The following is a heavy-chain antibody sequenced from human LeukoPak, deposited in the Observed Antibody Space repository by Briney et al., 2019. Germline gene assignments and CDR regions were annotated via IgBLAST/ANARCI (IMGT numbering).Heavy chain of an antibody. CDR2: ISGSGGST. D-gene: IGHD2-2*01. V-gene: IGHV3-23*01. Sequence: GGSLRLSCAASGFTFSSYAMSWVRQAPGKGLEWVSAISGSGGSTYHADSVKGRFTISRDNSKNTLYLQMNSLRAEDTAVYYCAKDGGIVVVPAAMEPGDYWGQGTLVTVSS. CDR3: AKDGGIVVVPAAMEPGDY. CDR1: GFTFSSYA. J-gene: IGHJ4*02.